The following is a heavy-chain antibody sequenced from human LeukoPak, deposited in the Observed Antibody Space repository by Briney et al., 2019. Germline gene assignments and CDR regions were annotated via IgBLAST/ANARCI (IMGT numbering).Heavy chain of an antibody. Sequence: GGSLRLSCAASGFTFSSYEMNWVRQAPGKGLEWVSYISSSGSTIYYADSVKGRFTISRDNAKNSLYLQMNSLRAEDTAVYYCARLAYCGRDCPIDYWGQGTLATVSS. CDR1: GFTFSSYE. CDR2: ISSSGSTI. D-gene: IGHD2-21*02. J-gene: IGHJ4*02. CDR3: ARLAYCGRDCPIDY. V-gene: IGHV3-48*03.